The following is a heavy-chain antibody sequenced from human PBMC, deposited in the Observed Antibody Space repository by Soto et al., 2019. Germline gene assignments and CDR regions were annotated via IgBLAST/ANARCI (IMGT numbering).Heavy chain of an antibody. V-gene: IGHV4-34*01. D-gene: IGHD3-10*01. Sequence: PSETLSLTCAAYGGSFSGYYWSWIRQPPGKGLEWIGEINHSGSTYYNPSLKSRVTISVDTSKNQFSLKLSSVTAADTAVYYCARHSYYYGSTYGCWLDPWGQGTLVTVSS. J-gene: IGHJ5*02. CDR1: GGSFSGYY. CDR2: INHSGST. CDR3: ARHSYYYGSTYGCWLDP.